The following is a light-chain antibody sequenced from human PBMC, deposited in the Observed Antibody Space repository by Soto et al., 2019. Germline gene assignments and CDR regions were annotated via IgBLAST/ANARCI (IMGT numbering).Light chain of an antibody. V-gene: IGKV3-20*01. CDR2: GAS. Sequence: EIVLTQSPGTLSLSPGERATLSCRASQTVTGSYLAWYQQKPGQAPRLLIYGASNRATGIPDRFSGSGSGTDFTLTISRLEPEDFAVYYCQQCGPSLKYTFGQGTKLEIE. CDR1: QTVTGSY. J-gene: IGKJ2*01. CDR3: QQCGPSLKYT.